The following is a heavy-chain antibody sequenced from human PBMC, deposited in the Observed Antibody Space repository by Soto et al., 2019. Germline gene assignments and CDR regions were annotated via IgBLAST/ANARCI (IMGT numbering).Heavy chain of an antibody. CDR3: ARGKGRIFYGSGSYSTGAFDI. D-gene: IGHD3-10*01. CDR1: GGSFSGYY. J-gene: IGHJ6*02. Sequence: SETLSLTCAVYGGSFSGYYWSWIRQPPGKGLEWIGEINHSGSTNYNPSLKSRVTISVDTSKNQFSLKLSSVTAADTAVYYCARGKGRIFYGSGSYSTGAFDIRAQRTTVTGSS. CDR2: INHSGST. V-gene: IGHV4-34*01.